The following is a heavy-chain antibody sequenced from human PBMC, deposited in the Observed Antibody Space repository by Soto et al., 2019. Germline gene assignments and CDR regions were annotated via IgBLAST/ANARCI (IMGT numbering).Heavy chain of an antibody. V-gene: IGHV1-3*01. J-gene: IGHJ4*02. CDR3: ARDYENASGLDY. CDR2: IIAGNGNT. CDR1: GNSFTSYS. D-gene: IGHD3-16*01. Sequence: VKVSCKASGNSFTSYSIHWVRQAPGQRLEWVGWIIAGNGNTIYSQNFRGRVSITRDTSASTAYMELSSLRSEDTAVYYCARDYENASGLDYWGQGTQVTVSS.